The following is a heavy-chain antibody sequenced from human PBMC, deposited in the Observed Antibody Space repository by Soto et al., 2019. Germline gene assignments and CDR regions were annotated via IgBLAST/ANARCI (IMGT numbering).Heavy chain of an antibody. CDR1: GYTFTGYY. D-gene: IGHD2-2*01. CDR3: ASDRVVVPAATNYGMDV. Sequence: QVQLVQSGAEVKKPGASVKVSCKASGYTFTGYYMHWVRQAPGQGLEWMGWINPNIGGTNYAQKFQGRVTKTRDTSISTAYMELSRLRSDDTAVYYCASDRVVVPAATNYGMDVWGQGTTVTVSS. J-gene: IGHJ6*02. CDR2: INPNIGGT. V-gene: IGHV1-2*02.